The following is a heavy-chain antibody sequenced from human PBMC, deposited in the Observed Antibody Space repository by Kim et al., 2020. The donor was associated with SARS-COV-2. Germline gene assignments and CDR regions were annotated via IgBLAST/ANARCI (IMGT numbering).Heavy chain of an antibody. CDR2: INHSGST. V-gene: IGHV4-34*01. CDR3: ARDDTHPPDSSSWYGPGSYYYYGMDV. J-gene: IGHJ6*02. Sequence: SETLSLTCAVYGGSFSGYYWSWIRQPPGKGLEWIGEINHSGSTNYNPSLKSRVTISVDTSKNQFSLKLSSVTAADTAVYYCARDDTHPPDSSSWYGPGSYYYYGMDVWGQGTTVTVSS. CDR1: GGSFSGYY. D-gene: IGHD6-13*01.